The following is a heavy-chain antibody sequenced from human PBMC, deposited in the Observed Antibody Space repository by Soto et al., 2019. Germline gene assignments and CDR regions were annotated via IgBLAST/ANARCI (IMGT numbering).Heavy chain of an antibody. CDR3: AGVRYYDSSGYGYYYYGMDV. V-gene: IGHV1-69*13. D-gene: IGHD3-22*01. Sequence: ASVKVSCTDSGGTFSSYAISWVRQAPGQGLEWMGGIIPIFGTANYAQKFQGRVTITADESTSTAYMELSSLRSEDTAVYYCAGVRYYDSSGYGYYYYGMDVWGQGTTVTVSS. J-gene: IGHJ6*02. CDR1: GGTFSSYA. CDR2: IIPIFGTA.